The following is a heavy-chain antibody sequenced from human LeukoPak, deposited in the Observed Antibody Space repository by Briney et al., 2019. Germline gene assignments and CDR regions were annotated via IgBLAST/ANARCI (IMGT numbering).Heavy chain of an antibody. CDR1: GFTFSSYD. J-gene: IGHJ4*02. D-gene: IGHD3-22*01. Sequence: GGSLRLSCAASGFTFSSYDMNWVRQAPGKGLEWVSVIYSGGSTYYADSVKGRFTISRDNSKNALYLQMNSLRAEDTAVYYCAREDYDSSGLYYFDYWGQGTLVTVSS. CDR2: IYSGGST. CDR3: AREDYDSSGLYYFDY. V-gene: IGHV3-53*01.